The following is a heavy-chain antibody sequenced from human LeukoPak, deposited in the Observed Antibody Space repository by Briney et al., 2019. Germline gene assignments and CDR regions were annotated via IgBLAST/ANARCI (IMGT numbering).Heavy chain of an antibody. CDR2: IYYSGST. CDR3: ARWVNYYDSSGYSAADY. V-gene: IGHV4-59*08. J-gene: IGHJ4*02. D-gene: IGHD3-22*01. Sequence: SETLSLTCAVYGGSISSYYWSWIRQPPGKGLEWIGYIYYSGSTNYNPSLKSRVTISVDTSKNQFSLKLSSVTAADTAVYYCARWVNYYDSSGYSAADYWGQGTLVTVSS. CDR1: GGSISSYY.